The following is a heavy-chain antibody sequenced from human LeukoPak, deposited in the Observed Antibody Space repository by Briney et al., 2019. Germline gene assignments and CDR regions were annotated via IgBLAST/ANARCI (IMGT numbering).Heavy chain of an antibody. CDR2: ISAYYANT. CDR1: GYTFTSSG. D-gene: IGHD3-10*01. J-gene: IGHJ4*02. Sequence: ASVKVSCKASGYTFTSSGISWVRQAPGQGLEWMGWISAYYANTHYAQNLQDRVTMTTDTSTSTTYLELRSLRSDDTAVYCCARDVSRYTSGRYYPNTFDYWGQGTLVTVSS. CDR3: ARDVSRYTSGRYYPNTFDY. V-gene: IGHV1-18*01.